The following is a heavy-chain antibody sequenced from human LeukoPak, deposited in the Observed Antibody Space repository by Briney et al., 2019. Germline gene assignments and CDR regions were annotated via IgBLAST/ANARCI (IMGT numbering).Heavy chain of an antibody. CDR2: IRPDGSEG. Sequence: GGSLRLSCAVSGFPFGGYWMGWVRQAPGKGLEWVANIRPDGSEGFYVDSLRGRFTISRDNAKNSLYLQMNSLRAEGTAVYYCARVDCSGGSSFSGFDYWGQGTLVTVSS. D-gene: IGHD2-15*01. CDR3: ARVDCSGGSSFSGFDY. V-gene: IGHV3-7*01. J-gene: IGHJ4*02. CDR1: GFPFGGYW.